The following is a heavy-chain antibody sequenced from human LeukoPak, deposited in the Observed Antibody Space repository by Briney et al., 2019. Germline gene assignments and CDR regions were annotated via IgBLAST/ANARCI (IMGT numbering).Heavy chain of an antibody. CDR2: ISAYNGNT. D-gene: IGHD3-22*01. V-gene: IGHV1-18*01. J-gene: IGHJ4*02. CDR3: ARLHYYDSSGYYAC. Sequence: ASVKVSCKASGYTFTSYGISWVRQAPGQGLEWMGWISAYNGNTNYAQKLQGRVTMTTDTSTSTAYMELRSLRSDDTAVYYCARLHYYDSSGYYACWGQGTLVTVSS. CDR1: GYTFTSYG.